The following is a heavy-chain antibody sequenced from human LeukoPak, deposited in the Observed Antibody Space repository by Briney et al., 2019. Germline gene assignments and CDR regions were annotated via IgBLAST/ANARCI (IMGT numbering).Heavy chain of an antibody. J-gene: IGHJ4*02. CDR3: ARDYYGTTGYLAY. CDR1: GFTVSSSY. CDR2: IFRSGST. D-gene: IGHD3-22*01. Sequence: PGGSLRLSCAVSGFTVSSSYMSWVRQAPGKGLEWVSVIFRSGSTYYSDSVKGRFTISRDKSKKTVYLQMNSLRAEDTAVYYCARDYYGTTGYLAYWGQGTLVTVSP. V-gene: IGHV3-66*01.